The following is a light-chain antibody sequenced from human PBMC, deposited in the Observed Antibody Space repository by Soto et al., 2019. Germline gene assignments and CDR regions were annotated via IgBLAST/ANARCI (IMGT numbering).Light chain of an antibody. V-gene: IGKV1-5*03. Sequence: PASLHTFRGCRSQRYRRASQNVSSCVAWYQLKPGQAPRLVIFKASNLAGGIPDRFSGSGSGTDFTLTISSLQPEDVAMYYCQQYNSCLITFGQGTRLEIK. CDR2: KAS. J-gene: IGKJ5*01. CDR1: QNVSSC. CDR3: QQYNSCLIT.